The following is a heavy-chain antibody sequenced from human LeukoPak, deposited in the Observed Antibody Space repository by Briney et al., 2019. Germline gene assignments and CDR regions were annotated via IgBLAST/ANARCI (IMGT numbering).Heavy chain of an antibody. Sequence: GGSLRLSCAASGFTFSSYSMNWVRQAPGKGLEWVSSISSSRSYIYYADSVKGRFTISKDNAKNSLYLQMNSLRAEDTAVYYCARDDSYYYDSSGPQEAFDIWGQGTMVTVSS. CDR3: ARDDSYYYDSSGPQEAFDI. CDR2: ISSSRSYI. CDR1: GFTFSSYS. V-gene: IGHV3-21*01. J-gene: IGHJ3*02. D-gene: IGHD3-22*01.